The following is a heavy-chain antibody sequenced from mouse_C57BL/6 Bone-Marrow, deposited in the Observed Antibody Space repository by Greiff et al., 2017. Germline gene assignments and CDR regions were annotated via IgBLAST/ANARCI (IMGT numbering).Heavy chain of an antibody. CDR2: IDPENGDT. CDR1: GFNIKDDY. Sequence: VQLKESGAELVRPGASVKLSCTASGFNIKDDYMHWVKQRPEQGLEWIGWIDPENGDTEYASKFQGKATITADTSSNTAYLQLSSLTSEDTAVYYCARQLSAWFAYWGQGTLVTVSA. CDR3: ARQLSAWFAY. D-gene: IGHD3-2*02. V-gene: IGHV14-4*01. J-gene: IGHJ3*01.